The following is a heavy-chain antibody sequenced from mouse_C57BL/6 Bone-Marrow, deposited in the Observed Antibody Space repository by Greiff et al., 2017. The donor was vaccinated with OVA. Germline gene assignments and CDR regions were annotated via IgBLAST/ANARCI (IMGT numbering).Heavy chain of an antibody. CDR2: IHPNSGST. Sequence: QVQLQQPGAELVKPGASVTLSCKASGYTFTSYWMHWVKQRPGQGLEWIGMIHPNSGSTNYNEKFKSKATLTVDKPSSTAYMQLSSLTSEDSAVYYCARGHYYGSPYWYFDVWGTGTTVTVSS. D-gene: IGHD1-1*01. CDR1: GYTFTSYW. V-gene: IGHV1-64*01. J-gene: IGHJ1*03. CDR3: ARGHYYGSPYWYFDV.